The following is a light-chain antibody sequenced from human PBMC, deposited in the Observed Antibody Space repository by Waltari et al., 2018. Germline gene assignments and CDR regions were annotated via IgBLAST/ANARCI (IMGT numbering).Light chain of an antibody. CDR1: QSVSSY. CDR2: DAS. V-gene: IGKV3-11*01. CDR3: QQRGSWPRVT. J-gene: IGKJ5*01. Sequence: ENVLTQSPATLSLSPGERATLSCRASQSVSSYLAWYQQKPGQAPRLLIYDASNRAPGIPARFSGSGSGTDFTLTISSLEPEDVAVYYCQQRGSWPRVTFGQGTRLEIK.